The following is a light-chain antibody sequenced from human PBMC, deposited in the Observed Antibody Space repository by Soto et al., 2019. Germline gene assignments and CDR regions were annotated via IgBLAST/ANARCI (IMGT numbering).Light chain of an antibody. V-gene: IGKV1-5*03. CDR2: KAS. CDR3: QQYDTYSYT. J-gene: IGKJ2*01. Sequence: DIQMTQSPSTLSASLGDRVTITCRASQSISSWLAWYQQKPGKAPKLLIYKASSLESGVPSRFSGSGSGTEFTLTISSLQPDDFGTYYYQQYDTYSYTFGQGTKLEIK. CDR1: QSISSW.